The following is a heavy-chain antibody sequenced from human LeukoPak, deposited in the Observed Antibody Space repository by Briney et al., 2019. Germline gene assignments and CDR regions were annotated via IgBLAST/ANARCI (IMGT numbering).Heavy chain of an antibody. CDR3: ARDIDGYNALDY. CDR1: AGSISSYY. V-gene: IGHV4-59*01. CDR2: IYYSGST. D-gene: IGHD5-24*01. J-gene: IGHJ4*02. Sequence: SETLSLTCTLSAGSISSYYWSWIRQPPGKGLEWIGYIYYSGSTKYNPSLRSRVTISVDTSKNQFSLKLSSVTAADTAVYYCARDIDGYNALDYWGQGTLVNVSS.